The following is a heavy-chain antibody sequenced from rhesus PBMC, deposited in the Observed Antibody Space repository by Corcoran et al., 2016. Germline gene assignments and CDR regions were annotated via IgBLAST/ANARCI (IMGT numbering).Heavy chain of an antibody. Sequence: QVQLQESGPGLVKPSETLSLTCAVPGGSISDRYYWNWIRQPPGKGLEWIGNIYGSSGITYYNPSLKRRFSISQDTSKDQFSLKLSSVTAADTAVYYCARGRTLDVWGPGVLVTVSS. V-gene: IGHV4S7*01. CDR2: IYGSSGIT. D-gene: IGHD3-9*01. CDR3: ARGRTLDV. J-gene: IGHJ5-1*01. CDR1: GGSISDRYY.